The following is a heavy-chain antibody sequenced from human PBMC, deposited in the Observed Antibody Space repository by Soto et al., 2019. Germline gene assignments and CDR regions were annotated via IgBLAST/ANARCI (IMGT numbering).Heavy chain of an antibody. V-gene: IGHV4-34*01. D-gene: IGHD3-10*01. CDR1: GGSFSGYF. J-gene: IGHJ5*02. CDR3: ARGQTFLLWFGANWFDP. CDR2: INHSGST. Sequence: SETLSLTCAVSGGSFSGYFWSWIRQPPGKGLEWIGEINHSGSTNYNPSLKSRVTISVDTSKNQFSLKLSSVTAADTAVYYCARGQTFLLWFGANWFDPWGQGTLVTVSS.